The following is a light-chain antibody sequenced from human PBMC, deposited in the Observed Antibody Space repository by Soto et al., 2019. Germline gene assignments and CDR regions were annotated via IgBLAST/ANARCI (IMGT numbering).Light chain of an antibody. CDR3: QQYDSSPRT. CDR1: QSISSSF. CDR2: DAS. Sequence: EIVLTQSPGTLSLSPGERATLSCRASQSISSSFLAWYQQKVGQAHRLLIYDASSRAAGIQDRFSGSGSGTDFTLTISRLEPEDFAVYYCQQYDSSPRTFGQGTRLEIK. J-gene: IGKJ5*01. V-gene: IGKV3-20*01.